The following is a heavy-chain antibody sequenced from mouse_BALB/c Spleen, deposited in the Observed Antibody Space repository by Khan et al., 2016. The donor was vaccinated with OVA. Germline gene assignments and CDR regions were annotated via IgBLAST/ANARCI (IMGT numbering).Heavy chain of an antibody. V-gene: IGHV5-6-5*01. CDR2: ISSGDST. CDR3: ARDYWFAY. CDR1: GFTFSNYA. J-gene: IGHJ3*01. Sequence: EVQLQESGGGLVKPGGSLKLSCAASGFTFSNYAMSWVRQSPENRLEWVASISSGDSTYYPDSVKGRFTISRDNARNILYLQMSSLRSEDTAMYYCARDYWFAYWGQGTLVTVSA.